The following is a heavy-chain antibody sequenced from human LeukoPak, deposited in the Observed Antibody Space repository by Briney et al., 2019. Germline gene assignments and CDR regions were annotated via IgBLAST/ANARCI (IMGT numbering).Heavy chain of an antibody. CDR3: ARLFIVVVPAADAKPYDAFDI. D-gene: IGHD2-2*01. CDR2: INPSGGST. Sequence: ASVKVSCKASGYTFTSYYMHWVRQAPGQGLEWMGIINPSGGSTSYAQKFQGRVTMTRDTSTSTVYMELSSLRSEDTAVYYCARLFIVVVPAADAKPYDAFDIWGQGTMVTVSS. J-gene: IGHJ3*02. CDR1: GYTFTSYY. V-gene: IGHV1-46*01.